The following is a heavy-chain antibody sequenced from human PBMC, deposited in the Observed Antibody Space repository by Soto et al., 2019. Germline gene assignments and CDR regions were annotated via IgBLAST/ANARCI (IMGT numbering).Heavy chain of an antibody. CDR3: ARESGYGSASSVNHYIDC. CDR1: GFTLRSYW. D-gene: IGHD3-10*01. J-gene: IGHJ4*01. Sequence: PGGSLRLSCAASGFTLRSYWMSWVRQAPGKGLEWLATIKTDASEKKYVDSVKGRFTVSRDNAKNSLYLQMDSLRAEDTAVYYCARESGYGSASSVNHYIDCWGRGTLVTVSS. V-gene: IGHV3-7*01. CDR2: IKTDASEK.